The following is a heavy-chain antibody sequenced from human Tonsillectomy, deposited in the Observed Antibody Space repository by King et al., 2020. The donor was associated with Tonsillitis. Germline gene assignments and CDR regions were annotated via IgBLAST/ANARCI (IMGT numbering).Heavy chain of an antibody. CDR1: GFTFSSYW. V-gene: IGHV3-7*03. D-gene: IGHD4-17*01. CDR3: ARDIYGGGDY. J-gene: IGHJ4*02. CDR2: LKQDGSER. Sequence: QLVQSGGGLVQPGGSLRLSCAASGFTFSSYWMSWVRQAPGKGLEWVASLKQDGSERYYVDSVKGRFTISRDNAKNSLYLQMNSLRVEDTAVYYCARDIYGGGDYWGQGTLVTVSS.